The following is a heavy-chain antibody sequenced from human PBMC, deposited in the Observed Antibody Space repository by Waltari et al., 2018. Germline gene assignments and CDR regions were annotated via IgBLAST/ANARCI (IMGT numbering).Heavy chain of an antibody. CDR1: GGSISSHY. J-gene: IGHJ2*01. CDR2: IYYSGST. V-gene: IGHV4-59*11. CDR3: ASGQWLPYWYFDL. Sequence: QVQLQESGPGLVKPSETLSLTCTVSGGSISSHYWSWIRQPPGKGLEWIGYIYYSGSTNYNPSLRSRVTISVDTSKNQFSLKLSSVTAADTAVYYCASGQWLPYWYFDLWGRGTLVTVSS. D-gene: IGHD6-19*01.